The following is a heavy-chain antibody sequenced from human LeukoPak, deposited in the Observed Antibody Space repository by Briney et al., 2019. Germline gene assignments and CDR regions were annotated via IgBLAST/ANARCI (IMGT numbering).Heavy chain of an antibody. CDR2: ISSSGSTI. CDR3: ARELGAGATWGDAFDI. V-gene: IGHV3-48*03. D-gene: IGHD1-26*01. CDR1: GFTFSSYE. J-gene: IGHJ3*02. Sequence: PGGSLRLSCAASGFTFSSYEMNWVRQAPGKGLEWVSYISSSGSTIYYADSVKGRFTISRDNAKNSLYLQMNSLRAEDTAVYYCARELGAGATWGDAFDIWGQGTMVTVSS.